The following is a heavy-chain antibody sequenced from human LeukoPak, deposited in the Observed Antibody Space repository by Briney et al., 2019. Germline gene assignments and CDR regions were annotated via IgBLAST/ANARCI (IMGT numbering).Heavy chain of an antibody. CDR2: IYSGGST. Sequence: GGSLRLSCAAPGFTVSSNYMRWVRQAPGKGLEWVSVIYSGGSTYYADSVKGRFTISRDNSKNTLYLQMNSLRAEDTAVYYCARDHYSGSPKDYYYYKDVWGKGTTVTVSS. V-gene: IGHV3-53*01. J-gene: IGHJ6*03. CDR3: ARDHYSGSPKDYYYYKDV. CDR1: GFTVSSNY. D-gene: IGHD1-26*01.